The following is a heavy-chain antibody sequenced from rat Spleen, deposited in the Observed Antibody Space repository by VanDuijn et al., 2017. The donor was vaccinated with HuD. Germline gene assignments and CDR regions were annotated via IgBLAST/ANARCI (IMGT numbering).Heavy chain of an antibody. Sequence: EVQLVESDGGLVQPGRSLKLSCAASGFIFSDHYVAWVRQTPTEGLEWVATINYDGRSTFYRDSVRDRFTISRDNGKSILYLQMDSLKSEDTATYYCTTDIYYDGTYYPGGFDYWGQGVMVTVSS. V-gene: IGHV5-20*01. CDR3: TTDIYYDGTYYPGGFDY. CDR2: INYDGRST. D-gene: IGHD1-12*02. CDR1: GFIFSDHY. J-gene: IGHJ2*01.